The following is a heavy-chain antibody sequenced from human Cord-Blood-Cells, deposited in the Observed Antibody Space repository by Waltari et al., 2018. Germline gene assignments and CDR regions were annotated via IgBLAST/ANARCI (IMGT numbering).Heavy chain of an antibody. D-gene: IGHD6-6*01. J-gene: IGHJ4*02. CDR3: AKDFEYSSS. CDR2: ISYDGSNK. CDR1: GFTFSSYS. Sequence: QVQLVESGGGVVQPGRSLRLSCAASGFTFSSYSMHWVRQAPGKGLEWVAVISYDGSNKYYADSVKGRFTISRDNSKNTLYLQMNSLRAEDTAVYYCAKDFEYSSSWGQGTLVTVSS. V-gene: IGHV3-30*18.